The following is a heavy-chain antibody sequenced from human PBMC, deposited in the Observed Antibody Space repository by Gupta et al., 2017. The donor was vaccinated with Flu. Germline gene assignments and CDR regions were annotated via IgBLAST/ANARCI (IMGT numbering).Heavy chain of an antibody. CDR2: IIPMFGPA. CDR3: TSPSPNANYEWLGEYYFHS. CDR1: GGTFSTYA. D-gene: IGHD4/OR15-4a*01. V-gene: IGHV1-69*06. J-gene: IGHJ4*02. Sequence: QVQLVQSGAEVKKPGSSVKVSCKASGGTFSTYAISWVRQAPGQGLEWMGGIIPMFGPASYAQKFQGRVTITADKSTTTAYMELSSLTSDDTAIYYCTSPSPNANYEWLGEYYFHSWGQGTLVTVSS.